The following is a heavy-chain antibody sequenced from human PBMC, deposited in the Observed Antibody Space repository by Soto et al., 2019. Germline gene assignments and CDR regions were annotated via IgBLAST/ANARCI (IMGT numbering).Heavy chain of an antibody. V-gene: IGHV3-53*01. J-gene: IGHJ5*02. Sequence: GGSLRLSCAASGFTVGDDYMSWIRQSPGKGLEWVSFIYGGGKTYYADSVKGRFTISRDNSKNTLYLQMNSVRAEDTAVYYCAKDPLQLVSGLFDPWGQGTLVTVSS. D-gene: IGHD3-10*01. CDR2: IYGGGKT. CDR3: AKDPLQLVSGLFDP. CDR1: GFTVGDDY.